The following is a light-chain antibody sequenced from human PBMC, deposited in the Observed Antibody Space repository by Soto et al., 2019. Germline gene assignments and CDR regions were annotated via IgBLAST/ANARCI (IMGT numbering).Light chain of an antibody. J-gene: IGLJ3*02. V-gene: IGLV1-47*02. CDR1: SSNIGSNY. CDR2: SNN. CDR3: AAWDDSLSGLV. Sequence: QSVLSQAPSASGTPGQRVTISCSVSSSNIGSNYVFWYQQLPGAAPKLLIYSNNKRPSGVPDRFSGSKSGTSASLAISGLRSEDEADYYCAAWDDSLSGLVFGGGTKVTVL.